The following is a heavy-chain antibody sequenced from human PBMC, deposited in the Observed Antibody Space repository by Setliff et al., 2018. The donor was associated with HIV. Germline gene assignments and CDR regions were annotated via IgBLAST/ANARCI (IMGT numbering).Heavy chain of an antibody. CDR1: GYSFTDYY. CDR3: ARGAFVVIPTARHDFDY. J-gene: IGHJ4*02. Sequence: ASVKVSCKASGYSFTDYYFHWVRQAPGQGLEWMGWINPNSGGTNYAQKFQGRVTVTRDTSISTAYMELRRLRSDDTAVYYCARGAFVVIPTARHDFDYWGQGALVTVSS. D-gene: IGHD2-2*01. CDR2: INPNSGGT. V-gene: IGHV1-2*02.